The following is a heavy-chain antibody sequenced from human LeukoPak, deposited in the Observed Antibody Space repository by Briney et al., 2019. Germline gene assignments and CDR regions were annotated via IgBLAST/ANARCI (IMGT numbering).Heavy chain of an antibody. D-gene: IGHD3-22*01. CDR1: GFTFSSYG. J-gene: IGHJ4*02. V-gene: IGHV3-30*18. Sequence: PGGSLRLSCAASGFTFSSYGMHWVRQAPGKGLEWVAVISYDGSNKYYADSVKGRFTISRDNSKNTLYLQMNSLRAEDTAVYYCAKSHYYDSSGYPGLDYWGQGTLVTVSS. CDR2: ISYDGSNK. CDR3: AKSHYYDSSGYPGLDY.